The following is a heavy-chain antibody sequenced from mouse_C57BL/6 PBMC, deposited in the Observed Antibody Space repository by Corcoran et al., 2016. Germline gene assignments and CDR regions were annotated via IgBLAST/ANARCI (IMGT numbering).Heavy chain of an antibody. CDR2: INTYSGVP. Sequence: QIQLVQSGPELKKPGETVKISCKASGYTFTTYGMSWAKQAPGKGLKWMGWINTYSGVPTYADDFKGRFAFSLETSASTAYLQINNLKNEDTATYFCARGFYSNYFDYWGQGTTLTVSS. CDR1: GYTFTTYG. V-gene: IGHV9-3*01. J-gene: IGHJ2*01. D-gene: IGHD2-5*01. CDR3: ARGFYSNYFDY.